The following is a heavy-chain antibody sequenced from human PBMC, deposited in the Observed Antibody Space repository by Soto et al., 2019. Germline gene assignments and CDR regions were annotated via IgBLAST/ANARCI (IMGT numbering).Heavy chain of an antibody. J-gene: IGHJ6*02. D-gene: IGHD6-6*01. CDR3: ARGAKQLVVNYYYYYGMDV. V-gene: IGHV1-69*13. Sequence: SVKVSCKASGGTFSSYSISWVRQAPGQGLEWMGGIIPIFGTANYAQKFQGRVTITADESTSTAYMELSSLRSEDTAVYYCARGAKQLVVNYYYYYGMDVWGQGTTVTVSS. CDR1: GGTFSSYS. CDR2: IIPIFGTA.